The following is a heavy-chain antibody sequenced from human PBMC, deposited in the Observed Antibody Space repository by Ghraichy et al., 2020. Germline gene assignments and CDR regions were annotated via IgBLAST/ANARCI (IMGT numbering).Heavy chain of an antibody. CDR1: GYTFTTYA. V-gene: IGHV1-3*04. J-gene: IGHJ6*02. D-gene: IGHD6-6*01. CDR3: ARDPDSSSSPFYGMDV. Sequence: ASVKVSCEASGYTFTTYAIHWVRQAPGQRLEWMGWINTGNGNTKYSQKFQGRVTITRDTPASTAYMELSSLRSEDTAVYYCARDPDSSSSPFYGMDVWGQGTTVTVSS. CDR2: INTGNGNT.